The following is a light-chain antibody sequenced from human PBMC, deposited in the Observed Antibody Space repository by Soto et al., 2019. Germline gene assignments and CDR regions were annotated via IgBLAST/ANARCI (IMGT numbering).Light chain of an antibody. V-gene: IGKV1D-16*01. CDR2: AAS. Sequence: DIQMTQPPSSASASVGDRLTITCRASERIKTYLAWYQQQPGKAPKLLIYAASSLQSGVPSRFSGSGSGTEFTLTISNLQPDDFAAYYCQHYNSYSEAFGQGTKVDIK. CDR3: QHYNSYSEA. CDR1: ERIKTY. J-gene: IGKJ1*01.